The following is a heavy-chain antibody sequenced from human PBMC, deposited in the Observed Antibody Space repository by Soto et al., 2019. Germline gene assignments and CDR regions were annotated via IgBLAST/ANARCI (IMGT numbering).Heavy chain of an antibody. CDR1: GGTFSSYA. V-gene: IGHV1-69*01. CDR2: IIPIFGTA. Sequence: QVQLVQSGAEVKKPGSSVKVSCKASGGTFSSYAISWVRQAPGQGLEWMGGIIPIFGTANYAQKFQGRVTITADESTSTAYMELSSLRSEDTAVYYCARPITIFKGLSDYGMDVWGQGTTVTVSS. J-gene: IGHJ6*02. D-gene: IGHD3-3*01. CDR3: ARPITIFKGLSDYGMDV.